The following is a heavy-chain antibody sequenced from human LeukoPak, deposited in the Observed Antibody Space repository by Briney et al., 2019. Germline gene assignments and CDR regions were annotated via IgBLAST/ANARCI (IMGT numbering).Heavy chain of an antibody. CDR3: ARYSSSWLEYYFDY. D-gene: IGHD6-13*01. Sequence: PSETLSLTCAVYGGSFSGYCWSWIRQPPGKGLEWIGEINHSGSTNYNPSLKSRVTISVDTSKNQFSLRLSSVTAADTAMYYCARYSSSWLEYYFDYWGQGTLVTVSS. CDR1: GGSFSGYC. J-gene: IGHJ4*02. CDR2: INHSGST. V-gene: IGHV4-34*01.